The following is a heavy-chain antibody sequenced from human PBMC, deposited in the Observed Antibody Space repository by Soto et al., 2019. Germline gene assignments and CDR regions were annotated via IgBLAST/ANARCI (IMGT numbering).Heavy chain of an antibody. CDR1: GFTFSSYW. CDR2: IKQDGSEK. D-gene: IGHD2-15*01. CDR3: ARWGVYCSGGSCYLTAFDI. J-gene: IGHJ3*02. Sequence: EVQLVESGGGLVQPGGSLRLSCAASGFTFSSYWMSWVRQAPGKGLEWVANIKQDGSEKYYVDSVKGRFTISRDNAKNSLYLQMNSLRAEDTAVYYYARWGVYCSGGSCYLTAFDIWGQGTMVTVSS. V-gene: IGHV3-7*01.